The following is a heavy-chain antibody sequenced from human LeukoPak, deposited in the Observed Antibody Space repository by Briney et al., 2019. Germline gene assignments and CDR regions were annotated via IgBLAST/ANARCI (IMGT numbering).Heavy chain of an antibody. J-gene: IGHJ3*02. CDR1: GFTFDIHA. D-gene: IGHD3-22*01. V-gene: IGHV3-9*01. CDR2: FNCNIDNI. CDR3: ARAFYYYDTTGLGAVDI. Sequence: GGSLRLSCAASGFTFDIHAMCWVRPAPGKGLGWDSGFNCNIDNIGYADSVKGRFTISRDDAKNSLFLQMNSLRAEDTALYYCARAFYYYDTTGLGAVDIWGQGTLVTVSS.